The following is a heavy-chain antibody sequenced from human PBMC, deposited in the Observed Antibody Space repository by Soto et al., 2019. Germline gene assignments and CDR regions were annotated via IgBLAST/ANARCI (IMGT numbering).Heavy chain of an antibody. CDR3: ARERAYSYGSGSYPGY. CDR2: IYPGDSDT. CDR1: GYSITTYW. J-gene: IGHJ4*02. V-gene: IGHV5-51*01. D-gene: IGHD3-10*01. Sequence: GESLKISCKGSGYSITTYWIGWVRQMPGKGLEWMGIIYPGDSDTRYSPSFQGQVTISADKSITTAYLQWSSLKASDTAMYYCARERAYSYGSGSYPGYWRQGTLVTVPQ.